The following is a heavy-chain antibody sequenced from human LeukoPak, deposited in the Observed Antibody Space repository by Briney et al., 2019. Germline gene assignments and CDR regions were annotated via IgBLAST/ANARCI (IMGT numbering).Heavy chain of an antibody. J-gene: IGHJ4*02. D-gene: IGHD3-22*01. V-gene: IGHV3-21*04. CDR2: ISSSSSYI. CDR1: GFTFSSYS. CDR3: AKDDSSGTCDY. Sequence: GGSLRLSCAASGFTFSSYSMNWVRQAPGKGLEWVSSISSSSSYIYYADSVKGRFTISRDNSKNTLYLQMNSLRAEDTAVYYCAKDDSSGTCDYWGQGTLVTVSS.